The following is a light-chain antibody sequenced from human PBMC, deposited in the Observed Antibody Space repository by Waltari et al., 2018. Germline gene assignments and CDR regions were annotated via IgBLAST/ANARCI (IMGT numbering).Light chain of an antibody. CDR2: EDD. V-gene: IGLV3-1*01. Sequence: SYEVTQTRSVSVASGQTASITCSGDHLGEKYVSWYQQKPGQSPVVVIYEDDDRPSWIPERFSGSNSGNTATLTISGTQAMDEADYYCQAWDGSTSTVVFGGGTKVTVL. J-gene: IGLJ2*01. CDR3: QAWDGSTSTVV. CDR1: HLGEKY.